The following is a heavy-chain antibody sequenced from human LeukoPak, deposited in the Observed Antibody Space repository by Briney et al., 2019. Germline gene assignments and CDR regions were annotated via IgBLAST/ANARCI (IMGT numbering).Heavy chain of an antibody. CDR2: ISYDGSNK. D-gene: IGHD1-26*01. J-gene: IGHJ4*02. CDR1: GFTFSSYG. Sequence: GGSLRLSCAASGFTFSSYGMHWVRQAPGKGLEWVAVISYDGSNKYYADSVKGRFTISRDNSKNTLYLQMNSLRAEDTAVYYCAKGGVGYSGSYYVGYWGQGTLVTVAS. V-gene: IGHV3-30*18. CDR3: AKGGVGYSGSYYVGY.